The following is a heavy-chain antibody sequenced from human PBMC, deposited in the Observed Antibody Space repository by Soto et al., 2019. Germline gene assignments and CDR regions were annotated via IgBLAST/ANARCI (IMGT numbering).Heavy chain of an antibody. CDR2: IIPMFGKA. J-gene: IGHJ6*02. CDR3: ARDWYSGYHLNPDYYYGLDV. V-gene: IGHV1-69*08. D-gene: IGHD5-12*01. CDR1: GGTFSSYT. Sequence: ASVKVSCKASGGTFSSYTISWVRQALGQGLEWMGRIIPMFGKAYYAQKFQGRVTITADKFTSTAYMDLASLTSADTAVYYCARDWYSGYHLNPDYYYGLDVWGPGTTVTVSS.